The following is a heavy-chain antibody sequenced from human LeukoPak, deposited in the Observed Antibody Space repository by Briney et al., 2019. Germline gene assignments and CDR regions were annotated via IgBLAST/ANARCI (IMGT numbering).Heavy chain of an antibody. Sequence: SETLSLTCAVSGYSISSGYYWGWIRQPPGKGLEWIGSIYHSGSTYYNPSLKSRVTISVDTPKNQFSLKLSSVTAADTAVYYCAAQIAARPPGWFDPWGQGTLVTVSS. CDR3: AAQIAARPPGWFDP. D-gene: IGHD6-6*01. CDR1: GYSISSGYY. V-gene: IGHV4-38-2*01. CDR2: IYHSGST. J-gene: IGHJ5*02.